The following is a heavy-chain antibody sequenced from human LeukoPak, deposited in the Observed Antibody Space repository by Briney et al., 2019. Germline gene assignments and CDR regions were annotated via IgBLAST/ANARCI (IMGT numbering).Heavy chain of an antibody. D-gene: IGHD4-17*01. CDR2: MNPNSGNT. V-gene: IGHV1-8*01. Sequence: ASVKVSCKASGYTFTTYDINWVRQATGQGLEWMGWMNPNSGNTGYAQKFQGRVTMTRNTSISTAYMELSSLRAEDTAVYYCAKASAGGYGDLDYWGQGTLVTVSS. CDR1: GYTFTTYD. J-gene: IGHJ4*02. CDR3: AKASAGGYGDLDY.